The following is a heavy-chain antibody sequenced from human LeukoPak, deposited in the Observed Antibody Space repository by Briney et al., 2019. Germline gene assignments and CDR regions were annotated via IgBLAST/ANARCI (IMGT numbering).Heavy chain of an antibody. D-gene: IGHD3-16*01. CDR2: IYYSGST. J-gene: IGHJ3*02. CDR1: GDSISRYY. CDR3: AGGYPNLGLDI. V-gene: IGHV4-59*01. Sequence: PSETLSLTCTVSGDSISRYYWSWIRQPPGKGLEWIGYIYYSGSTNYNPSLKSRVTISVDTSKNQFSLKLSSVTAADTAVYYCAGGYPNLGLDIWGQGTMVTVSS.